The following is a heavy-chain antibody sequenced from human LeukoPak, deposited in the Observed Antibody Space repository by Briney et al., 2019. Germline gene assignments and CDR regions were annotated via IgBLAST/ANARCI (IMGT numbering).Heavy chain of an antibody. CDR3: ARALGGYDYADY. Sequence: GGSLRLSCAASGLTFSSYAMHWVRQAPGKGLEWVAVISYDGSNKYYADSVKGRFTISRDNSKNTLYLQMNSLRDEDTVVYYWARALGGYDYADYWGQGTLVTVSS. CDR2: ISYDGSNK. V-gene: IGHV3-30*04. D-gene: IGHD5-12*01. CDR1: GLTFSSYA. J-gene: IGHJ4*02.